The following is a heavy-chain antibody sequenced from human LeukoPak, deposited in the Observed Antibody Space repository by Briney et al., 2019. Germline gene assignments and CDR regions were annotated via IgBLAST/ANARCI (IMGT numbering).Heavy chain of an antibody. CDR3: ASRYNWNYDWFDP. J-gene: IGHJ5*02. Sequence: SVKVSCKASGGTFSSYAISWVRQAPGQGLEWMGRIIPIFGTANYAQKFRGRVTITTDESTSTAYMELSSLRSEDTAVYYCASRYNWNYDWFDPWGQGTLVTVSS. V-gene: IGHV1-69*05. D-gene: IGHD1-7*01. CDR2: IIPIFGTA. CDR1: GGTFSSYA.